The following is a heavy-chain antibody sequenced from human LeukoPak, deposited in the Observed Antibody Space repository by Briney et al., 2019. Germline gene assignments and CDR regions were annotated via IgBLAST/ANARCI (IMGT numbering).Heavy chain of an antibody. CDR2: IKQDGSDK. CDR1: GFTFSSYW. Sequence: PGGSLRLSCSASGFTFSSYWVSWVRQAPGKGLEGVAHIKQDGSDKYYVDSVKGRFTISRDNAKNSLYLQMNSLRAEDTAVYYCARDPYDSSWGLCYFDYWGQGNLVTVSS. CDR3: ARDPYDSSWGLCYFDY. V-gene: IGHV3-7*04. J-gene: IGHJ4*02. D-gene: IGHD3-22*01.